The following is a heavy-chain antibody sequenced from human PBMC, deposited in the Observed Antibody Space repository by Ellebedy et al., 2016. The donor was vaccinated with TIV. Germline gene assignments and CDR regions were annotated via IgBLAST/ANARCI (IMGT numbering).Heavy chain of an antibody. CDR1: GFTFSSYS. CDR2: ISSSSTI. CDR3: ARAKKYVYDY. D-gene: IGHD5/OR15-5a*01. Sequence: GESLKISXAASGFTFSSYSMNWVRQAPGKGLEWVSYISSSSTIYYADSVKGRFTISRDNAKNSLYLQMNSLRDEDTAVYYCARAKKYVYDYWGQGTLVTVSS. J-gene: IGHJ4*02. V-gene: IGHV3-48*02.